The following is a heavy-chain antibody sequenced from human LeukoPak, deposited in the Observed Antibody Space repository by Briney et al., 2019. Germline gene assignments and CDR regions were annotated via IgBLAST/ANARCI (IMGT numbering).Heavy chain of an antibody. V-gene: IGHV3-23*01. J-gene: IGHJ4*02. CDR1: GFPFSAYA. CDR2: INGPGITT. CDR3: ANHTAPYY. Sequence: GGSLRLSCAASGFPFSAYAMNWVRQAPGKGLEWVSAINGPGITTYYADSVKGRFTISRDNSKNTLSLQMNSLRAEDTAVYYCANHTAPYYWGQGTLVTVSS.